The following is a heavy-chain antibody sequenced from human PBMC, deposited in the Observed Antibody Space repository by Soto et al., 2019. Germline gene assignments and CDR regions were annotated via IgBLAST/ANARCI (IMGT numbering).Heavy chain of an antibody. CDR3: AREDIVLVPAANYYYGMDV. CDR1: GGSISSSSYY. D-gene: IGHD2-2*01. Sequence: SETLSLTCTVSGGSISSSSYYWGWIRQPPGKGLEWIGSIYYSGSTYYNPSLKSRVTISVDTSKNQFSLKLSSVTAADTAVYYCAREDIVLVPAANYYYGMDVWGQGTTVTVSS. J-gene: IGHJ6*02. CDR2: IYYSGST. V-gene: IGHV4-39*02.